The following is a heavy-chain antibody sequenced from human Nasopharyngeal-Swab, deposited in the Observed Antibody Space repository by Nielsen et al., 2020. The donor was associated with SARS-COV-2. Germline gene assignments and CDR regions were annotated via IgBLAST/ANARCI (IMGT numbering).Heavy chain of an antibody. CDR3: ARSEAEDYSSSWYDY. Sequence: WIRQPPGKGLEWIGSIYYSGSTYYNPSLKSRVTISGDTSKNQFSLKLSSVAAADTAVYYCARSEAEDYSSSWYDYWGRGTLVTVSS. V-gene: IGHV4-39*01. D-gene: IGHD6-13*01. CDR2: IYYSGST. J-gene: IGHJ4*02.